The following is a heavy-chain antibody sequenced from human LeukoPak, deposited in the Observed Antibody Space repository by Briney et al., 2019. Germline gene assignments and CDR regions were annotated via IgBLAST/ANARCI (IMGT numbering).Heavy chain of an antibody. CDR2: IYYSGST. J-gene: IGHJ3*02. Sequence: SETLSLTCTVSGGSISSYYWSWIRQPPGKGLEWIGYIYYSGSTNYNPSLKSRVTISVDTSKNQFSLKLSSVTAADTAVYYCARVSSMVRGVIVLLNAFDIWGQGTMVTVSS. CDR3: ARVSSMVRGVIVLLNAFDI. CDR1: GGSISSYY. D-gene: IGHD3-10*01. V-gene: IGHV4-59*01.